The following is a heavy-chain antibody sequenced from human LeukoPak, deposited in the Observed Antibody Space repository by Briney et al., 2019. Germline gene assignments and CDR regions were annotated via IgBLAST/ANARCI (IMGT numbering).Heavy chain of an antibody. CDR1: GYTFTGYY. CDR2: INPNSGGT. Sequence: ASVKVSCKASGYTFTGYYMHWVRQAHGQGLEWMGWINPNSGGTNYAQKLQGRVTMTRDTSISTAYMELSRLRSDDTAVYYCARDFFMITFGGVINDAFDIWGQGTMVTVSS. CDR3: ARDFFMITFGGVINDAFDI. V-gene: IGHV1-2*02. J-gene: IGHJ3*02. D-gene: IGHD3-16*01.